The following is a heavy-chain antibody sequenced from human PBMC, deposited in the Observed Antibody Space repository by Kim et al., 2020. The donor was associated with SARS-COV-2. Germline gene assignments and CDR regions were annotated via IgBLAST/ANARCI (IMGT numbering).Heavy chain of an antibody. D-gene: IGHD6-6*01. CDR1: GGSISSGGYS. CDR2: IYHSGST. Sequence: SETLSLTCAVSGGSISSGGYSWSWIRQPPGKGLEWIGYIYHSGSTYYNPSLKSRVTISVDRSKNQFSLKLSSVTAADTAVYYCARSYSSSSGPSPGYWGQGTLVTVSS. CDR3: ARSYSSSSGPSPGY. J-gene: IGHJ4*02. V-gene: IGHV4-30-2*01.